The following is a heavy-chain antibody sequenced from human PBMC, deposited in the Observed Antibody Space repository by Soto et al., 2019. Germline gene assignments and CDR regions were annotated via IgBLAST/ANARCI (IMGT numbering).Heavy chain of an antibody. D-gene: IGHD3-22*01. CDR3: ARQIYDSDTGPNFQYYFDS. CDR1: GYNFAGYW. J-gene: IGHJ4*02. Sequence: PVESLKISCKGSGYNFAGYWITWGLEKPVKGLEWMGRIDPSDSQTYYSPSFRGHVTISATKSITTVFLQWSSLRASDTAMYYCARQIYDSDTGPNFQYYFDSWGQGTPVTVSS. CDR2: IDPSDSQT. V-gene: IGHV5-10-1*01.